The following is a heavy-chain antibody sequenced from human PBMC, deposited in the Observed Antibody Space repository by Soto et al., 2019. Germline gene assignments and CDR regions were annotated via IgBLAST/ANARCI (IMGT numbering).Heavy chain of an antibody. Sequence: SETLSLTCALYGGSFSGYYWTWIRQPPGKGLEWIGEIDHSGSTKYNPSLKSRVTISVDTSKNQFSLKLSSVTAADTAVYYCARGQDFWSGYPFDYWGQGTLVTVSS. CDR1: GGSFSGYY. V-gene: IGHV4-34*01. D-gene: IGHD3-3*01. J-gene: IGHJ4*02. CDR3: ARGQDFWSGYPFDY. CDR2: IDHSGST.